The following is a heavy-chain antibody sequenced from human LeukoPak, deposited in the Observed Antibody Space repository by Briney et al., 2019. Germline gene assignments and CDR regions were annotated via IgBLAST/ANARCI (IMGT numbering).Heavy chain of an antibody. V-gene: IGHV3-23*01. Sequence: GGSLRLSCAASGFTFSSYAMSWVRQAPGKGLEWVSAISGSGDSTYYADSVKGRFTISRDNSKNTLYLQMNSLRAEDTAVYYCVKSGSGWYRFDCWGQGTLVTVSS. CDR1: GFTFSSYA. D-gene: IGHD6-19*01. J-gene: IGHJ4*02. CDR3: VKSGSGWYRFDC. CDR2: ISGSGDST.